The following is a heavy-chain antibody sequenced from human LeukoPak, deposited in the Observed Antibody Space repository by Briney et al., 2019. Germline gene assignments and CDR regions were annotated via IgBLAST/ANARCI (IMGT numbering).Heavy chain of an antibody. Sequence: GGSLRLSCAASGFTFSMHWVRQAPGKGLEWVSAISLGGGSTYYADSVKGRFTISRDNSKNTLYLQMNSLRAEDTAVYYCANGYRYCSSTSCDFDYWGQGTLVTVSS. V-gene: IGHV3-23*01. CDR2: ISLGGGST. CDR3: ANGYRYCSSTSCDFDY. D-gene: IGHD2-2*01. CDR1: GFTFS. J-gene: IGHJ4*02.